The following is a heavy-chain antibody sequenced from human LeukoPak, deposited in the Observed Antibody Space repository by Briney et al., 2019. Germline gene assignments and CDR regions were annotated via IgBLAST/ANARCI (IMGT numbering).Heavy chain of an antibody. V-gene: IGHV1-69*05. CDR3: ASCPSTWGWLKAPYFDY. CDR1: GGTFSSYA. J-gene: IGHJ4*02. CDR2: IIPIFGTA. D-gene: IGHD5-24*01. Sequence: ASVKVPCTASGGTFSSYAISWVRQAPGQGLEWMGRIIPIFGTANFAQKFKGRVTITTDESTTTAYMELSSLRSEDTGVYYCASCPSTWGWLKAPYFDYWGQGTLVTVSS.